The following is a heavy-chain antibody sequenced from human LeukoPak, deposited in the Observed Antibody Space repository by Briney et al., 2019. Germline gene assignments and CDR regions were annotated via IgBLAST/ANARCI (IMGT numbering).Heavy chain of an antibody. Sequence: GGSLRLSCAASGFTFSSYWIHWVRQAPGKGLVWVSRINSDGSSTSYADSVKGRFTISRDNAKNTLYLQMNSLRAEDTAVYYCQVSDYWYFDLWGRGTLVTVSS. CDR3: QVSDYWYFDL. V-gene: IGHV3-74*01. CDR1: GFTFSSYW. J-gene: IGHJ2*01. CDR2: INSDGSST.